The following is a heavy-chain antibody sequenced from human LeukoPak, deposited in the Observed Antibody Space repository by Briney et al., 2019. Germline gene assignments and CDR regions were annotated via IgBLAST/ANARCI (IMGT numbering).Heavy chain of an antibody. V-gene: IGHV4-34*01. CDR2: INHSGST. Sequence: SETLSLTCAVYGGSFSGYYRSWIRQPPGKGLGGGVEINHSGSTNYNPSLKSRVTISVDTSKNQFSLKLSSVTAADTAVYYCASGYSYGHFDYWGQGTLVTVSS. CDR1: GGSFSGYY. CDR3: ASGYSYGHFDY. J-gene: IGHJ4*02. D-gene: IGHD5-18*01.